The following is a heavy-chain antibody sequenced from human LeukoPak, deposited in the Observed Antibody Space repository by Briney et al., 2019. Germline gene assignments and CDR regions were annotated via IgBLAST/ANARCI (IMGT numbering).Heavy chain of an antibody. J-gene: IGHJ3*02. CDR3: ARRGLLGYCSGATCYDAFDI. CDR2: IHPGDSDT. V-gene: IGHV5-51*01. Sequence: GESLKISCQGSEYRFINFWIGWVRQTPGKGLEWMGIIHPGDSDTRYSPSFQGQVTISVDKSISTAYLQWSSLKASDTAMYYCARRGLLGYCSGATCYDAFDIWGQGIMVTVSS. D-gene: IGHD2-15*01. CDR1: EYRFINFW.